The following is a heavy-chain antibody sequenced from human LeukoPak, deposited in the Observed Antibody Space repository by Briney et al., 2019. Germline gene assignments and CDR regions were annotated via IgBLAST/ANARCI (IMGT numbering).Heavy chain of an antibody. D-gene: IGHD2-2*01. Sequence: ASVKVSCKVSGYTLTELSMHWVRQAPGKGLEWMGGFDPEDGETIYAQKFQGRVTMTEDTSTDTAYMELSSLRSEDTAVYYCARARVVPGAMYNWFDPWGQGTLVTVSS. CDR3: ARARVVPGAMYNWFDP. V-gene: IGHV1-24*01. J-gene: IGHJ5*02. CDR1: GYTLTELS. CDR2: FDPEDGET.